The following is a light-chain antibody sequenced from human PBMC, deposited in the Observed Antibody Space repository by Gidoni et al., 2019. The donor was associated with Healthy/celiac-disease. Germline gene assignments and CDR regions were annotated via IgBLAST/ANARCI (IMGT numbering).Light chain of an antibody. CDR1: QSVSSN. CDR3: QQYNNWPPEYT. V-gene: IGKV3-15*01. CDR2: CAS. Sequence: EIVMTQSPATLSVSPGERATLPCRASQSVSSNLAWYQQKPGQAPRLLIYCASTRATGIPARFSGSGSGTEFTLTISSLQSEDFAVYYCQQYNNWPPEYTFGQGTKLEIK. J-gene: IGKJ2*01.